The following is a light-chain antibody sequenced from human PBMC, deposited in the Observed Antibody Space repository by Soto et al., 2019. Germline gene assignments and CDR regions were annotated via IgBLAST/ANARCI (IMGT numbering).Light chain of an antibody. CDR3: QQYNSYSWT. J-gene: IGKJ1*01. CDR2: AAS. Sequence: DIQMTQSPSSVSASVGDRVTMTCRASQGINSWLAWYQQKPGKAPKLLIYAASNLQSGVPSRFSGSGSGTEFTLTISSLQPDDFATYYCQQYNSYSWTFGQGTKVDIK. CDR1: QGINSW. V-gene: IGKV1D-16*01.